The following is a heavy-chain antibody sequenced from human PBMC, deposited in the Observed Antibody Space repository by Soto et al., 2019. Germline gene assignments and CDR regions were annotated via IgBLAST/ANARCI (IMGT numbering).Heavy chain of an antibody. CDR2: VSSDGNTK. V-gene: IGHV3-30*04. CDR3: AKDVRAAYYYGMYV. J-gene: IGHJ6*02. CDR1: GFSYNTYA. Sequence: QMQLVESGGGVVQPGGSLRLLCAVSGFSYNTYAMHWVRQAPGKGLDSVAVVSSDGNTKDYADSVKGRFTISRDNSNNALYLQMNSLRPEDTAVYYCAKDVRAAYYYGMYVWGQVTTFSVSS.